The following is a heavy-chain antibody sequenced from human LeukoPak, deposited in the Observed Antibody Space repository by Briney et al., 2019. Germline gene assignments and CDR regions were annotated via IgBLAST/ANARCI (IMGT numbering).Heavy chain of an antibody. CDR3: ARVCSRGPAAIFIFAYYYTMAV. CDR2: ISAYNGNT. CDR1: GYTFTSYG. V-gene: IGHV1-18*01. Sequence: ASVKVSCKASGYTFTSYGISWVRQAPGQGLEWMGWISAYNGNTNYAQKLQGRVTMTTDTSTSTAYMELRSLRSDDTAVYYCARVCSRGPAAIFIFAYYYTMAVWAKGPRSPSP. J-gene: IGHJ6*03. D-gene: IGHD6-25*01.